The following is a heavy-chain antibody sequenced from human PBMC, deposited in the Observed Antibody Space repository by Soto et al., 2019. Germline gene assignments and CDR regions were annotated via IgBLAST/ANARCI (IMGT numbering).Heavy chain of an antibody. V-gene: IGHV1-2*06. CDR3: ARNKLTSGIDYFDY. CDR1: GYIFTDFH. J-gene: IGHJ4*02. D-gene: IGHD5-12*01. CDR2: ISPRNGDT. Sequence: ASVKVSCKTSGYIFTDFHIHWLRQAPGQGLEWMGRISPRNGDTHYAQKFQDTVTMTRHMSTSTVYMEMKTLRSDDTAIFFCARNKLTSGIDYFDYWGQGTLVTVSS.